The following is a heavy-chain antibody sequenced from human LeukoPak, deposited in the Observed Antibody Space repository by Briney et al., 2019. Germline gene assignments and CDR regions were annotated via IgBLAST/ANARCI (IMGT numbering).Heavy chain of an antibody. V-gene: IGHV4-38-2*02. Sequence: KPSETLSLTCTVSGYSISSGYYWGWIRQPPGKGLEWIGSIYHSGMSFYNPSLKSRVTISVDTSKNQFSLKLSSVTAADTAVYYCARVIAARRGDFEYWGRGTLVTVSS. D-gene: IGHD6-6*01. CDR3: ARVIAARRGDFEY. CDR2: IYHSGMS. J-gene: IGHJ4*02. CDR1: GYSISSGYY.